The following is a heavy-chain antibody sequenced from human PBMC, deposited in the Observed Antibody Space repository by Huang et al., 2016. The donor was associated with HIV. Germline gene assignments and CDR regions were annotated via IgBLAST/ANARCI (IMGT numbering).Heavy chain of an antibody. V-gene: IGHV4-39*01. D-gene: IGHD3-3*01. Sequence: QVQLQESGRGLVKPSETLSLTCTVSGCSISSSFYYWGWIRQSPGKGLAWMGSMYYSGSTNYNPSLKSRVTMSAETSKSQLSLKWTSVTAADSAVYYCVRHRPNYDFWSGYYPYFDDWGQGTLVTVSS. CDR1: GCSISSSFYY. J-gene: IGHJ4*02. CDR2: MYYSGST. CDR3: VRHRPNYDFWSGYYPYFDD.